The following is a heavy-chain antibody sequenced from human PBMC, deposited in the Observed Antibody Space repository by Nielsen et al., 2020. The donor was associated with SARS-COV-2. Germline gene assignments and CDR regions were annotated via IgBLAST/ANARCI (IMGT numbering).Heavy chain of an antibody. J-gene: IGHJ6*02. CDR3: AEGAWFGESTYYYYGMDV. CDR1: GYTFTSYA. D-gene: IGHD3-10*01. Sequence: ASVKVSCKASGYTFTSYAMNWVRQAPGQGLEWMGWINTNTGNPTYAQGFTGRFVFSLDTSVSTAYLQISSLKAEDTAVYYCAEGAWFGESTYYYYGMDVWGQGTTVTVSS. CDR2: INTNTGNP. V-gene: IGHV7-4-1*02.